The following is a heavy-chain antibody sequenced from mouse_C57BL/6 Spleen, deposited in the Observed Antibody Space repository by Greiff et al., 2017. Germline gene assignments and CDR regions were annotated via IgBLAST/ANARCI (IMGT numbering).Heavy chain of an antibody. CDR3: AGGYERYFDY. CDR1: GYTFTDYE. J-gene: IGHJ2*01. CDR2: IDPETGGT. D-gene: IGHD2-2*01. Sequence: VQLQQSGAELVRPGASVTLSCKASGYTFTDYEMHWVKQTPVHGLEWIGAIDPETGGTAYNQKFKGKAILTADKSSSTAYMELRSLTSEDSAVYYCAGGYERYFDYWGQGTTLTVSS. V-gene: IGHV1-15*01.